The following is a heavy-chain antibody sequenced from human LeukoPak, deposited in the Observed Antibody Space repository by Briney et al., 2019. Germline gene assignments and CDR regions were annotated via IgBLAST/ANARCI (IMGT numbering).Heavy chain of an antibody. J-gene: IGHJ4*02. V-gene: IGHV1-69*05. CDR3: ARDSGSGWYNGLYYFDY. Sequence: GSSVKVSCKASGGTSSSYAISWVRQAPGQGLEWMGGIIPIFGPANYAQKFQGRVTMTTDTSTSTAYMELRSLRSDDTAVYYCARDSGSGWYNGLYYFDYWGQGTLVTVSS. CDR2: IIPIFGPA. D-gene: IGHD6-19*01. CDR1: GGTSSSYA.